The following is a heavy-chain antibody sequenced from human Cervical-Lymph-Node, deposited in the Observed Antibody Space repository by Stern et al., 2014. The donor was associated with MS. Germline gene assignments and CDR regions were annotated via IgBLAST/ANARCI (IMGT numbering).Heavy chain of an antibody. CDR2: IIPNVGTP. J-gene: IGHJ6*02. Sequence: VQLALSGAAATNLGSSVKVSCKVSAGPFTSPAINWVRQAPVQGLEWAGGIIPNVGTPNYAPKVQDRVTITADESASTAYMDLSSLRSEDTAVYYCATPTTVTVGSMDVWPRDHGRRLL. CDR1: AGPFTSPA. CDR3: ATPTTVTVGSMDV. V-gene: IGHV1-69*01. D-gene: IGHD4-17*01.